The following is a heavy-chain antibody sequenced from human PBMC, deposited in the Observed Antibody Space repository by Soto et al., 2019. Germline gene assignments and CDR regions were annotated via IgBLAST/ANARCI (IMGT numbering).Heavy chain of an antibody. CDR3: ARGYCSSGSCFNFDS. V-gene: IGHV3-64*01. CDR2: ISSNGGST. D-gene: IGHD2-15*01. J-gene: IGHJ4*02. CDR1: GFTFSSYA. Sequence: GGSLRLSCAASGFTFSSYAMHWVRQAPGKGLEYVSAISSNGGSTYYANSVKGRFTISRDNSKNTLYPQMGSLRAEDMAVYYCARGYCSSGSCFNFDSWRQGRLGAVSS.